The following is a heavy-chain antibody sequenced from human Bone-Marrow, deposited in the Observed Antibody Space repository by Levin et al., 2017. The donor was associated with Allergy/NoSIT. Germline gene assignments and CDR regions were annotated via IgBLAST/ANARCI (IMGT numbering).Heavy chain of an antibody. V-gene: IGHV3-33*01. Sequence: PGGSLRLSCVGSGFTLSSSGMHWVRQAPGKGLEWVAVMWNDGSKKYYAESVKGRFTISRDNSKDTLYLQMNNLRAEDTAVYFCARDYGYSPDYWGQGTLVTVSS. CDR2: MWNDGSKK. CDR1: GFTLSSSG. D-gene: IGHD6-13*01. CDR3: ARDYGYSPDY. J-gene: IGHJ4*02.